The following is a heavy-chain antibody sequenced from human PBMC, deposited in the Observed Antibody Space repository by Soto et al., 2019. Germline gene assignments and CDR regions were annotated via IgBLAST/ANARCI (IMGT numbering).Heavy chain of an antibody. CDR3: ARDAAADCSSTSCYPNWFDT. J-gene: IGHJ5*02. CDR1: GYTFTGYY. V-gene: IGHV1-2*02. D-gene: IGHD2-2*01. CDR2: INPNSGGT. Sequence: ASVKVSCKASGYTFTGYYMHWVRQAPGQGLEWMGWINPNSGGTNYAQKFQGRVTMTRDTSISTAYMELSRLRSDDTAVYYCARDAAADCSSTSCYPNWFDTWGQGTLVTVSS.